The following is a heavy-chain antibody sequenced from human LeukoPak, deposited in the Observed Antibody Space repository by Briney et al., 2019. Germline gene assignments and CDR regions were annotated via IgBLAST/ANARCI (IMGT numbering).Heavy chain of an antibody. V-gene: IGHV5-10-1*01. CDR3: ARAYGLGSYSGY. J-gene: IGHJ4*02. CDR1: GYSFTSYW. Sequence: GESLKISCKGSGYSFTSYWISWVRQMPGKGLEWMGRIDPSDSYTNYSPSFQGHVTISADKSISTAYLQWSSLKASDTAIYYCARAYGLGSYSGYWGQGTLVTVSS. CDR2: IDPSDSYT. D-gene: IGHD3-10*01.